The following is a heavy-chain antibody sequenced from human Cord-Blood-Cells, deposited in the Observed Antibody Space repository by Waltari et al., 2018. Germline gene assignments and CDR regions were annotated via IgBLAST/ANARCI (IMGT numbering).Heavy chain of an antibody. V-gene: IGHV3-48*01. J-gene: IGHJ3*02. CDR1: GFTFSSYS. CDR3: ARVLTNGVDAFDI. CDR2: ISSSSSTI. Sequence: EVQLVETGGGLVKPGGSLRLSCADSGFTFSSYSMNWVRRAPGKVLEWFSYISSSSSTIDYADSVKGRFTISRDNAKNSLYLQMNSLRAEDTAVYYCARVLTNGVDAFDIWGQGTMVTVSS. D-gene: IGHD4-17*01.